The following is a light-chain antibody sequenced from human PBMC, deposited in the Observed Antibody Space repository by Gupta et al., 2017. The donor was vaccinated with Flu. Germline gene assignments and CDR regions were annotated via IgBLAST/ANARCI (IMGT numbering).Light chain of an antibody. CDR1: QDISNY. CDR3: QQYDTHPLT. Sequence: DIQMTHSPSSLSASVGDRVTITCQASQDISNYLIWYQQKPGKAPKLLIYDASNLETGVPSRFSGSGSGTDFTFTISSLQPEDIATYYCQQYDTHPLTFGGGTKVEIK. V-gene: IGKV1-33*01. J-gene: IGKJ4*01. CDR2: DAS.